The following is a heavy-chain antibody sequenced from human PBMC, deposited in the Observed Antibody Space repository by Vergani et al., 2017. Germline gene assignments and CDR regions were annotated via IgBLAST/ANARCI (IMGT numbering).Heavy chain of an antibody. V-gene: IGHV4-59*01. D-gene: IGHD1-20*01. CDR1: GGSISSYY. Sequence: QVQLQESGPGLVKPSETLSLTCTVSGGSISSYYWSWIRQPPGKGLEWIGYIYYSGSTNYNTSLKSRVTISVDTSKNQFSLKLSSVTAADTAVYYCARGDLGITGTLRAFDIWGQGTMVTVSS. J-gene: IGHJ3*02. CDR3: ARGDLGITGTLRAFDI. CDR2: IYYSGST.